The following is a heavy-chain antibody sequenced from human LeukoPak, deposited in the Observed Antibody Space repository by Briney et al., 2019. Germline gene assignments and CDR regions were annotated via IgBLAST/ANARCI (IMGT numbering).Heavy chain of an antibody. V-gene: IGHV4-30-4*07. CDR1: GGSISSGGYS. J-gene: IGHJ4*02. CDR3: ASSTYYYDSSGYVFDY. Sequence: PSETLSLTCAVSGGSISSGGYSWSWIRQPPGKGLEWIGYIYYSGSTYYNPSLKSRVTISVDTSKNQFSLKLSSVTAADTAVYYCASSTYYYDSSGYVFDYWGQGTLVTVSS. CDR2: IYYSGST. D-gene: IGHD3-22*01.